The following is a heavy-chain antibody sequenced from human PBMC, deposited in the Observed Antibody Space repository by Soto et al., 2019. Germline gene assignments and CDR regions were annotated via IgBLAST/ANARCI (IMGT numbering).Heavy chain of an antibody. D-gene: IGHD3-22*01. J-gene: IGHJ6*02. V-gene: IGHV1-18*01. CDR3: ARGGYYDSSGSRNYHYYGMDV. CDR1: GSTFRSYG. Sequence: ASVKVSCKASGSTFRSYGINWVRQAPGQRIEWLGWISPYDGNTKYAQIIQGRVSMNTDTSTKTAYMEVRSLRSDDTAVYYCARGGYYDSSGSRNYHYYGMDVWGQGTTVTVSS. CDR2: ISPYDGNT.